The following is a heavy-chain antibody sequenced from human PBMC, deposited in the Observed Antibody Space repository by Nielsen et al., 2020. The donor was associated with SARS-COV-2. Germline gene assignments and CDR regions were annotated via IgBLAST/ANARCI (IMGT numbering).Heavy chain of an antibody. V-gene: IGHV4-34*01. CDR2: INHSGST. CDR1: GGSFSSHY. CDR3: ARYTVTAVTVGRRAFDI. Sequence: SETLSLTCAVYGGSFSSHYWSWIRQPPGKGLEWIGEINHSGSTNYNPSLKSRVTISVDTSKNQFSLKLSSVTAADTAVYYRARYTVTAVTVGRRAFDIWGQGTMVTVSS. D-gene: IGHD4-17*01. J-gene: IGHJ3*02.